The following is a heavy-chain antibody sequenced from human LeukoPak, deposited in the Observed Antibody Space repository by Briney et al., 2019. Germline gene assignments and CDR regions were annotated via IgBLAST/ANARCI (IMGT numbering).Heavy chain of an antibody. V-gene: IGHV3-23*01. D-gene: IGHD3-22*01. Sequence: GGSLSLSCAASGFTFSSYAMSWVRQAPGKGLEWVSAISGSGGSTYYADSVKGRFTISRDNSKNTLYLQMNSLRAEDTAVYYCTTDWYYYDSSGYYVPLDYWGQGTLVTVSS. CDR3: TTDWYYYDSSGYYVPLDY. J-gene: IGHJ4*02. CDR2: ISGSGGST. CDR1: GFTFSSYA.